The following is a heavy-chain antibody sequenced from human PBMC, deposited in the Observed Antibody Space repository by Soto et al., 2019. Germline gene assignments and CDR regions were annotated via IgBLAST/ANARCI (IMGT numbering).Heavy chain of an antibody. D-gene: IGHD6-19*01. CDR2: IYYTGSA. Sequence: QLQLQESGPGLVKPSETLSLTCTVSGGSISSSSYYWGWIRQPPGKGLEWIGSIYYTGSAYYNPSLKSRVTISVDTSKNQFSLKLSSVTAADTAVHYCARPCSSGWYPFDYWGQGTLVTVFS. V-gene: IGHV4-39*01. CDR1: GGSISSSSYY. J-gene: IGHJ4*02. CDR3: ARPCSSGWYPFDY.